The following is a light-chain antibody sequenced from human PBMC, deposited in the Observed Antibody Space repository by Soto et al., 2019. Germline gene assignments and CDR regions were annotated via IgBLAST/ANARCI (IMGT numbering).Light chain of an antibody. Sequence: EIVMTQSPATLSVSPGERATLSCRASQGVGTSLAGYRQKPGQAPRLLIYSASTRATGIPARFSGGGSGTEFTLTISSLQSEDFAVYICQQYNDWPPRWTFGQGTKVEIK. CDR3: QQYNDWPPRWT. CDR2: SAS. J-gene: IGKJ1*01. CDR1: QGVGTS. V-gene: IGKV3-15*01.